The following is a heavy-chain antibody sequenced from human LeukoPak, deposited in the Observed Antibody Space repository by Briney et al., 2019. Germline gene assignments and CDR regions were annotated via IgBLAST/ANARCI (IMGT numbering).Heavy chain of an antibody. Sequence: GQSRKISCKGSGFSFTTFWIGWARQIRGKGLEWMGFLSPGDSNPRHSPSFQVQVTISADRSIITAYLQWSSLKASDTDMYYCARRGGYCSGGSCWNDYWGQGTRVTVSS. CDR2: LSPGDSNP. J-gene: IGHJ4*02. CDR1: GFSFTTFW. V-gene: IGHV5-51*01. CDR3: ARRGGYCSGGSCWNDY. D-gene: IGHD2-15*01.